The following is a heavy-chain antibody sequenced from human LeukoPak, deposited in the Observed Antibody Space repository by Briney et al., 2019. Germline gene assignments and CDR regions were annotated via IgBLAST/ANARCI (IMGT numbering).Heavy chain of an antibody. CDR2: IRRSGDNT. J-gene: IGHJ5*02. Sequence: GGSLRLSCAVSGFTFSSYDMSWVRQAPGRGLEWVSSIRRSGDNTYYGDSVKGRFTISRDNSKNTVYLQMNNMRADDTAVYYCARVAGWHSFDPWGQGTLVTVSS. D-gene: IGHD6-19*01. V-gene: IGHV3-23*01. CDR1: GFTFSSYD. CDR3: ARVAGWHSFDP.